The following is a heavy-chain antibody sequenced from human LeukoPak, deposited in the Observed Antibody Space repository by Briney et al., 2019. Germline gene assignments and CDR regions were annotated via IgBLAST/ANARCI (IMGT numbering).Heavy chain of an antibody. D-gene: IGHD6-19*01. J-gene: IGHJ5*02. CDR1: GFTFSSYS. CDR2: ISSSSSTI. V-gene: IGHV3-48*04. CDR3: ARAQGSSGWSNWFDP. Sequence: GGSLRLSCAASGFTFSSYSMNWVRQAPGKGLEWVSYISSSSSTIYYADSVKGRFTISRDNAKNSLYLQMNSLRAEDTAVYYCARAQGSSGWSNWFDPWGQGTLVTVSS.